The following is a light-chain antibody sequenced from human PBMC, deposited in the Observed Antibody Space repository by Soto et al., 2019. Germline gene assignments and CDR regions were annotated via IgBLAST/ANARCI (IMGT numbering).Light chain of an antibody. CDR3: QQRNVWPPIT. V-gene: IGKV3-11*01. J-gene: IGKJ5*01. CDR2: DST. CDR1: QSIHTS. Sequence: VLTQSPATLSLSPGERATLSCRASQSIHTSLAWYQQKPGQPPRLVVHDSTLRANGVPDRFGGSRSGTEFTLTINNLEPEDFAVYYCQQRNVWPPITFGQGTRLEIK.